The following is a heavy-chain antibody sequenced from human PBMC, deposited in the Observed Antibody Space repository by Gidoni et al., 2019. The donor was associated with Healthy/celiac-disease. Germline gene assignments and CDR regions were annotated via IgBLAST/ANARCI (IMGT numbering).Heavy chain of an antibody. CDR1: GVTFSSYS. V-gene: IGHV3-48*04. D-gene: IGHD6-6*01. CDR2: ISSSSSTI. CDR3: ASPGAARLFDY. Sequence: EVQLVASGGGLVQPGGSLRLSCAASGVTFSSYSMNWVRQAPGKGLEWVSYISSSSSTIYYADSVKGRFTISRDNAKNSLYLQMNSLRAEDTAVYYCASPGAARLFDYWGQGTLVTVSS. J-gene: IGHJ4*02.